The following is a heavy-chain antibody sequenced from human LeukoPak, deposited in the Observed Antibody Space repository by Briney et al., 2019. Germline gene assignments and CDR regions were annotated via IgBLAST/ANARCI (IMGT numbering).Heavy chain of an antibody. CDR3: ARVRMTTVTSTIDY. J-gene: IGHJ4*02. CDR1: GGSISSYY. D-gene: IGHD4-17*01. Sequence: SETLSLTCTVSGGSISSYYWSWIRQPPGKGLEWIGYIYYSGSTNYNPSLKSRVTILVDTSKNQFSLKLSSVTAADTAVYYCARVRMTTVTSTIDYWGQGTLVTVSS. V-gene: IGHV4-59*01. CDR2: IYYSGST.